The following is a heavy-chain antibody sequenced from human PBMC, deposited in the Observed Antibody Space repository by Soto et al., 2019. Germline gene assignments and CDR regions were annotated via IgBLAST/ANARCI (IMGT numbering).Heavy chain of an antibody. D-gene: IGHD3-10*01. J-gene: IGHJ6*04. Sequence: GGSLRLSCAASGFTFSSYAMSWVRQAPGKGLEWVSAISGSGGSTYYADSVKGRFTISRDNSKNTLYLQMNSLRAEDTAVYYCAKDLIPSLWGYMDVWGKGTTVTVSS. CDR2: ISGSGGST. V-gene: IGHV3-23*01. CDR3: AKDLIPSLWGYMDV. CDR1: GFTFSSYA.